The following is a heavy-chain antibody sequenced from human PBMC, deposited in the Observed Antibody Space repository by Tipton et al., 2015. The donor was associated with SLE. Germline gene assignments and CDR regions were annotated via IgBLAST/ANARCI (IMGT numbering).Heavy chain of an antibody. CDR3: AIAVAGTLFFDY. CDR1: GDTVSNYV. D-gene: IGHD6-19*01. CDR2: IMPIFHTA. Sequence: QLVQSGAEVKKPGSSVKVSCKASGDTVSNYVITWVRQAPGQGLEWMGEIMPIFHTANYAQKLQGRVTMTTDTSTSTAYMELRSLRSEDTAVYYCAIAVAGTLFFDYWGQGALVTVSS. J-gene: IGHJ4*02. V-gene: IGHV1-69*06.